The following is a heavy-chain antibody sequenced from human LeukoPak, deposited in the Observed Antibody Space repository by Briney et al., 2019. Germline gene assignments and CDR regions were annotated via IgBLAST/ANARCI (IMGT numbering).Heavy chain of an antibody. D-gene: IGHD5-18*01. CDR3: ARDLSGIAGYTYGRGIDY. Sequence: PGGSLRLSCAASGFTFSTYSMYWARQAPGKGLEWVPSISSSSTYISYADSVKGRFTISRDNAKNSLYLLMNSLRAEDTAIYYCARDLSGIAGYTYGRGIDYWGQGTLVTVSS. J-gene: IGHJ4*02. V-gene: IGHV3-21*01. CDR1: GFTFSTYS. CDR2: ISSSSTYI.